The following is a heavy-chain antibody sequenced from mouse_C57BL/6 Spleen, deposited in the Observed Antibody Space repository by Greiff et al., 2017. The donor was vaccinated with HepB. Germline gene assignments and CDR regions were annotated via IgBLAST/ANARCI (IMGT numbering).Heavy chain of an antibody. J-gene: IGHJ4*01. CDR1: GYTFTDYY. D-gene: IGHD3-3*01. Sequence: VQLQQSGPVLVKPGASVKMSCKASGYTFTDYYMNWVKQSHGKSLEWIGVINPYNGGTSYNQKFKGKATLTVDKSSSTAYMELNSLTSEDSAVYYCAREGDLYAMDYWGQGTSVTVSS. V-gene: IGHV1-19*01. CDR2: INPYNGGT. CDR3: AREGDLYAMDY.